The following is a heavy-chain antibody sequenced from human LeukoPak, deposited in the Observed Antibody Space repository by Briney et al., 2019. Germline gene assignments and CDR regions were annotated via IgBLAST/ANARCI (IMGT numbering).Heavy chain of an antibody. CDR3: ARDYLGMDV. V-gene: IGHV3-33*01. J-gene: IGHJ6*02. Sequence: GGSLRVSCAASGFTFSSYGMHWVRQAPGNGPEWVAVIWYDGSNKYYADSVKGRFTISRDNSKNTLYLQMNSLRAEDTAVYYCARDYLGMDVWGQGTTVTVSS. CDR2: IWYDGSNK. CDR1: GFTFSSYG.